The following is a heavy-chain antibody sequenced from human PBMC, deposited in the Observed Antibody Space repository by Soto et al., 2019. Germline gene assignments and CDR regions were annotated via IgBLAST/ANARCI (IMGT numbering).Heavy chain of an antibody. V-gene: IGHV3-21*01. Sequence: GVYLSLSCAASGFTFISYSMNGVRQAPGKGLEWVSSISSSSSYIYYADSVKGRFTISRDNAKNSLYLQMNGLRAEDTAVYYCERGVNYDGGIGYTPYYGMDGWGPGNMVTVSS. D-gene: IGHD3-3*01. CDR3: ERGVNYDGGIGYTPYYGMDG. CDR2: ISSSSSYI. CDR1: GFTFISYS. J-gene: IGHJ6*02.